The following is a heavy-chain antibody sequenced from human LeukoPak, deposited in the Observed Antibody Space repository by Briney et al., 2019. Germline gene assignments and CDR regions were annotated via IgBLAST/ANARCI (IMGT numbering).Heavy chain of an antibody. D-gene: IGHD2-21*02. CDR2: IYHSGST. CDR1: GYSISSGYY. Sequence: SETLSLTCAVSGYSISSGYYYWDWIRQPPGKGLEWIGSIYHSGSTYYNPSLKSRVTISVDTSKNQVPLKLNSVTAADTAVYYCARRQEYQLLLGFEVWGQGTMVTVSS. V-gene: IGHV4-38-2*01. CDR3: ARRQEYQLLLGFEV. J-gene: IGHJ3*01.